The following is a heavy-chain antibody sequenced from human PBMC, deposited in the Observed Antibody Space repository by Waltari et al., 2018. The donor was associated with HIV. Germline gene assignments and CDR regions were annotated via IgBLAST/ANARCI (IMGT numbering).Heavy chain of an antibody. D-gene: IGHD6-13*01. J-gene: IGHJ6*02. Sequence: DVKLVESGGGLVPPGGCLRLSRADSGFAVRSNYMSWVRQAPGEGLEWVSTISGSGGSTYYADSVKGRFTVSRDNSKNTLYLQMNSLRAEDTAVYFCVKEHQYSHSWYSYYGMDVWGQGTTVTVSS. CDR1: GFAVRSNY. CDR3: VKEHQYSHSWYSYYGMDV. V-gene: IGHV3-23*04. CDR2: ISGSGGST.